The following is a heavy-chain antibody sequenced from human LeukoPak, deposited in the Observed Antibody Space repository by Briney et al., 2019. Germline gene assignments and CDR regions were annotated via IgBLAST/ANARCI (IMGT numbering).Heavy chain of an antibody. D-gene: IGHD6-6*01. Sequence: GESLKISCKGSGYSFTNDWIGWVRQMPGKGLEWMGIIYPGDSNTRYSPSFQGQVTITADKSISTAYLQWSSLKASDTAKYYCARHTKYSTSSRVFDYWGQETLVTVSS. CDR3: ARHTKYSTSSRVFDY. CDR2: IYPGDSNT. V-gene: IGHV5-51*01. CDR1: GYSFTNDW. J-gene: IGHJ4*02.